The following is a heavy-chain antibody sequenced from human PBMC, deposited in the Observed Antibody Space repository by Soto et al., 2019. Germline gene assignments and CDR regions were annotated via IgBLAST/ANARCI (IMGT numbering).Heavy chain of an antibody. J-gene: IGHJ3*02. CDR3: ARDHEVFSGGHAFDI. CDR2: TYYRSKWYN. D-gene: IGHD3-10*01. Sequence: KQSPTLSLTCAISGDSVSSNSAAWNWIRQSPSRGLEWLGRTYYRSKWYNDYALSVKSRITINPDTSKNQFSLQLNSVTPEDTAFYYCARDHEVFSGGHAFDIWGQGTMVTVSS. V-gene: IGHV6-1*01. CDR1: GDSVSSNSAA.